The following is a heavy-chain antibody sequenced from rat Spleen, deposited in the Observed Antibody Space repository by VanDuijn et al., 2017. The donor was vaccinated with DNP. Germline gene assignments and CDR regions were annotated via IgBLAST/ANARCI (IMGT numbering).Heavy chain of an antibody. J-gene: IGHJ2*01. Sequence: EVQLVESGGGLVQPGRSLKLSCAASGFTFSDYYMAWVRQAPTKGLEGVAYINYDGGNTNYRDFVRGRFTISRDNAKSTLYLQMNSLGSEDMATYYCARHVLPLRVWDYWGQGVMVTVSS. CDR2: INYDGGNT. CDR1: GFTFSDYY. D-gene: IGHD1-4*01. CDR3: ARHVLPLRVWDY. V-gene: IGHV5-22*01.